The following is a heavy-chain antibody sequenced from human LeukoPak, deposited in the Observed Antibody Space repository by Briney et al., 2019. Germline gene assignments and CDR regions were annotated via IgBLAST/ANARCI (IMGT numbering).Heavy chain of an antibody. D-gene: IGHD2-2*02. V-gene: IGHV1-18*01. CDR1: GYIFTNHG. CDR3: ARDCSSTSCYNVY. Sequence: ASVKVSCKASGYIFTNHGFSWVRQAPGQGLEWMGWISTYNGDTNYAQNLQGRVTMTTDTSTSTAYMEMRSLRSDDTAVYYCARDCSSTSCYNVYWGQGTLVTVSS. J-gene: IGHJ4*02. CDR2: ISTYNGDT.